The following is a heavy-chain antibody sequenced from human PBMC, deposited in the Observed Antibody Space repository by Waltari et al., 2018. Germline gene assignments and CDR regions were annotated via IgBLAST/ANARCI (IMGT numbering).Heavy chain of an antibody. Sequence: EVQLVESGGGLVKPGGSLRLSCAASGFTFSSYNRNWVRQAPGKGLSWVSSITTSSSSLYDADSVKGRFTISRDNAKSSLYLQMNSLRAEDTAVYYCARDRVSYSSTTLDPWGQGTLVTVSS. CDR2: ITTSSSSL. V-gene: IGHV3-21*01. CDR1: GFTFSSYN. CDR3: ARDRVSYSSTTLDP. D-gene: IGHD6-19*01. J-gene: IGHJ5*02.